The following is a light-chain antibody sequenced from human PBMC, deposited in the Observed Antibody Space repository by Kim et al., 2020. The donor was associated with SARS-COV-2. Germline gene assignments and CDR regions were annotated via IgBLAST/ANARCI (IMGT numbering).Light chain of an antibody. Sequence: SVKLTCTRSSGNSSYAIAWHQQQPEKGPRYLMKLNSDGSHSKGDGIPDRFSGSSSGAERYLTISSLQSEDEADYYCQTWGTGTVIFGGGTQLTVL. CDR3: QTWGTGTVI. V-gene: IGLV4-69*01. J-gene: IGLJ2*01. CDR1: SGNSSYA. CDR2: LNSDGSH.